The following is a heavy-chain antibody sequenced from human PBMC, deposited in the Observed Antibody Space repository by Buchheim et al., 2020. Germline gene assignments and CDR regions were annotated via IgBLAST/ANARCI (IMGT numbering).Heavy chain of an antibody. J-gene: IGHJ4*03. CDR2: INTDTGNP. D-gene: IGHD3-3*01. CDR1: GFALTKYP. Sequence: QVQLVQSGSELRKPGASVKISCKASGFALTKYPINWVRQAPGQGLEWMGWINTDTGNPRYAPGFTGRFVFSLDTSVNTTYLQITRLQPEDTARCYCARHDFWSCSPVYDYWGQGAL. CDR3: ARHDFWSCSPVYDY. V-gene: IGHV7-4-1*02.